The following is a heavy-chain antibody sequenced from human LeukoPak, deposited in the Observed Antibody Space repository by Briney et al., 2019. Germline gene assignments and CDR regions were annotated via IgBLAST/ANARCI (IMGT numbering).Heavy chain of an antibody. J-gene: IGHJ3*02. Sequence: PGGSLRLSCAASGFTFDDYGMSWVRQAPGKGLEWVSGINWNGGSTGYADSVKGRFTISRDNAKNSLYLQMNSLRAEDTALYHCARKTGIMVRGVAGAFDIWGQGAMVTVSS. CDR1: GFTFDDYG. V-gene: IGHV3-20*01. CDR3: ARKTGIMVRGVAGAFDI. D-gene: IGHD3-10*01. CDR2: INWNGGST.